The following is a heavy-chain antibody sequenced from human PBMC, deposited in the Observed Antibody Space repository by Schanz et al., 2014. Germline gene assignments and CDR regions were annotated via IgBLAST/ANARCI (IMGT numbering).Heavy chain of an antibody. V-gene: IGHV4-34*01. Sequence: QVQLQQWGAGLLKPSETLSLTCAVYGGSFSGYYWSWIRQPPGKGLEWIGEINHSGSTNYNPSLRGRVTISVEPSKNPFSLKVRSVTAADTAVYYCARARGSNRGPRKYYFDYWGQGTLVTVSS. CDR2: INHSGST. CDR3: ARARGSNRGPRKYYFDY. CDR1: GGSFSGYY. J-gene: IGHJ4*02.